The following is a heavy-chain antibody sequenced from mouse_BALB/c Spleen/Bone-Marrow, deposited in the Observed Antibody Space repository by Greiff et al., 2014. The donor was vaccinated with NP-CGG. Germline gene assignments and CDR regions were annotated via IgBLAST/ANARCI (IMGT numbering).Heavy chain of an antibody. D-gene: IGHD1-3*01. J-gene: IGHJ2*01. CDR2: ISNLAYSI. CDR3: ARDNFYFDY. CDR1: GFTFSDYG. V-gene: IGHV5-15*02. Sequence: EVHLVESGGGLVQPGGSRKLSCAASGFTFSDYGMAWVRQAPGKGPEWVAFISNLAYSIYYADTVTGRFTITRENAKNTLYLEMSSLRSEDTAMYYCARDNFYFDYWGQGTTLTVSS.